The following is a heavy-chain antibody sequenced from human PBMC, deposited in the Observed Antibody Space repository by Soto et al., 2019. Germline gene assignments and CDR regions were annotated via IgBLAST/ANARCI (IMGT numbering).Heavy chain of an antibody. V-gene: IGHV4-30-2*01. D-gene: IGHD3-22*01. CDR2: IYHTGSA. CDR1: GDSITSGGYS. Sequence: QVQLQESGSGLVKPSETLSLTCSVSGDSITSGGYSWSWIRQPPRRGLEWIGYIYHTGSASYSPSLKGRVTISVDKSKNQFSLSLNSVTAADTAIYYCARAHYGPSGYYFYSWGQGSLFTVSS. J-gene: IGHJ4*02. CDR3: ARAHYGPSGYYFYS.